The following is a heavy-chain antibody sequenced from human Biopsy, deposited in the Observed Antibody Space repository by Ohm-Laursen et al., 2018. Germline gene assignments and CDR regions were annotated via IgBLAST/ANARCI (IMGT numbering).Heavy chain of an antibody. D-gene: IGHD1-1*01. CDR2: FAPENGKT. CDR1: GYTLTELS. V-gene: IGHV1-24*01. J-gene: IGHJ4*02. CDR3: AADINVWNVNY. Sequence: GASVKVSCKVSGYTLTELSMHWVRQAPGKGLEWMGGFAPENGKTVYAQNFQARVSMTEDTSTDTAYMELRNLRSEDTAVYYCAADINVWNVNYWGQGTQVTVSS.